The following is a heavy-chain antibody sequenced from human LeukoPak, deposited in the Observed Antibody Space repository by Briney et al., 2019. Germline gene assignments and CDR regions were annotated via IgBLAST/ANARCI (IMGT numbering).Heavy chain of an antibody. CDR1: GGSISSTSYY. J-gene: IGHJ4*02. CDR3: ARHPNSNSYYYVIFFDY. CDR2: IYHSGST. D-gene: IGHD3-22*01. Sequence: LETLSLTRTVSGGSISSTSYYWGWIRQPPGKGLEWIGSIYHSGSTYYNPSLKSRVTISVDTSKNQFSLKLSSVTAADTAVYYCARHPNSNSYYYVIFFDYWGQGTLVTVSS. V-gene: IGHV4-39*01.